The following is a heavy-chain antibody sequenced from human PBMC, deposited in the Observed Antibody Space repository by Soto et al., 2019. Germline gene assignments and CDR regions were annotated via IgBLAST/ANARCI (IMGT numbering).Heavy chain of an antibody. CDR2: ISDDAIST. CDR3: AREVPISAVNYIDY. J-gene: IGHJ4*02. Sequence: GGSLRLSCSVSGFRFSDYWMHWVRQAPGKGLVWVARISDDAISTSYAPFVKGRFTISRDNIKNMLYLQLNSLTADDAAFYYCAREVPISAVNYIDYWGQGALVTVSS. D-gene: IGHD2-2*01. CDR1: GFRFSDYW. V-gene: IGHV3-74*01.